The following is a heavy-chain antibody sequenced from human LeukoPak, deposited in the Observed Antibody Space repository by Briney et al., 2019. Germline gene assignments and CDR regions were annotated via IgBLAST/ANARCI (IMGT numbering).Heavy chain of an antibody. J-gene: IGHJ4*02. D-gene: IGHD3-10*01. CDR1: GFTFSSYW. CDR2: INSDGSST. CDR3: ARGARGSGTASDY. V-gene: IGHV3-74*01. Sequence: GGSLRLSCAASGFTFSSYWMHWVRQAPGKGLVWVSRINSDGSSTNYADSVKGRFTISRDSAKNTLHLQMNSLRAEDTAVYYCARGARGSGTASDYWGQGTLVTVSS.